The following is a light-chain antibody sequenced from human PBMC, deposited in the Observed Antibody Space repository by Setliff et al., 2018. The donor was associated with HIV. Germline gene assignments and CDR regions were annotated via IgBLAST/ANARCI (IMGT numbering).Light chain of an antibody. CDR2: EIS. J-gene: IGLJ1*01. V-gene: IGLV2-14*01. CDR3: GSCTSTSPCA. CDR1: SSDVGGYNY. Sequence: QSALAQPASVSGSPGQSITISCTGTSSDVGGYNYVSWYQQHPGKAPKLMIYEISNRPSGVSSRFSGSKSGNTASLTISNLQAEDEADYYCGSCTSTSPCAFGTGTKVTVL.